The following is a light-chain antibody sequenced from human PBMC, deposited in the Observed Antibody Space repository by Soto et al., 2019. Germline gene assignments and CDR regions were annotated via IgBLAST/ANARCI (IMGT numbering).Light chain of an antibody. J-gene: IGKJ1*01. CDR3: QQRGNRPPWT. V-gene: IGKV3D-20*02. CDR2: GAS. CDR1: QSVSSSY. Sequence: EIVLTQSPGTLSLSTGERATLSCRASQSVSSSYLAWYQQKPGQAPRLLIYGASSRATGIPDRFSGSGSGTDFTLTISSLEPEDFAVYYCQQRGNRPPWTFGQGTKVDIK.